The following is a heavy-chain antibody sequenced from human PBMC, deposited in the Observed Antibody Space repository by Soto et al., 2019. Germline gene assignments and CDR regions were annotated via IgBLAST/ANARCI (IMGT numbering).Heavy chain of an antibody. J-gene: IGHJ4*02. CDR2: ISWNSGII. CDR1: GFRFDGYA. Sequence: GGSLRLSCAVSGFRFDGYAMHWVRQAPGKGLEWVSGISWNSGIIGYADSVKGRFTISRDNAENSLYLHMNSLRVEDTALYYCARYPYDSSGFIDCWGQGTVVTVSS. D-gene: IGHD3-22*01. CDR3: ARYPYDSSGFIDC. V-gene: IGHV3-9*01.